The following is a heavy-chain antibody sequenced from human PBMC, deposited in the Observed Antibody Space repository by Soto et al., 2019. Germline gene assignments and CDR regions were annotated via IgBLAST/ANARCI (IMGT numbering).Heavy chain of an antibody. Sequence: PWGSLRLSCTASGFPFSSHAIIFFRHPPGKGLEWVSSINSDAGRASYADSVKGRFTTSRDNSRNTLYLQMNSLRAEATAVYFCAKIYADSDNRGQGTQVTASS. CDR1: GFPFSSHA. D-gene: IGHD3-16*01. CDR2: INSDAGRA. J-gene: IGHJ4*02. CDR3: AKIYADSDN. V-gene: IGHV3-23*01.